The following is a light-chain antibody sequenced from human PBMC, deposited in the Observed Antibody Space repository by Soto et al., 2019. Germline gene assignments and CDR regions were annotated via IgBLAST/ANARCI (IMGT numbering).Light chain of an antibody. V-gene: IGKV3-20*01. CDR3: QQFAGS. CDR2: GAS. Sequence: EILLTQSPGTLSLSPGESATLSCRASHSVSPSSLALYQQRPGQSPRLLIYGASSRATGIPDRFSGRGSGTDFTLIISRLEPEDFAVYYCQQFAGSFGGGTKVDIK. CDR1: HSVSPSS. J-gene: IGKJ4*02.